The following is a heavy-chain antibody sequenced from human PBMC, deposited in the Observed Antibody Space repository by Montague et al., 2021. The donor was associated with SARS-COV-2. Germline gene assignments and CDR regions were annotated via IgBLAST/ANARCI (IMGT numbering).Heavy chain of an antibody. J-gene: IGHJ6*02. V-gene: IGHV1-18*04. D-gene: IGHD2-2*02. CDR3: AIGIVVPAAIPPYYYYGMDV. CDR1: GYTFTSYG. Sequence: SVKVSCKASGYTFTSYGISWVRQAPEQGLEWMGWISAYNGNTNYAQKLQGRVTMTTDTSTSTAYMELRSLRSDDTAVYYCAIGIVVPAAIPPYYYYGMDVWGQGTTVTVSS. CDR2: ISAYNGNT.